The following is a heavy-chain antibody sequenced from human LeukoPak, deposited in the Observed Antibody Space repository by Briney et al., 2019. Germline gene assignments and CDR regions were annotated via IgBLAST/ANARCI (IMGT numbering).Heavy chain of an antibody. Sequence: GSLRLSCAASGFTFSSYSMNWVRQAPGKGLEWVSYISSSSSTIYYADSVKGRFTISRDNAKNSLYLQMNSLRAEDTAVYYCAKGDYYDSSGYYYFDYWGQGTLVTVSS. CDR3: AKGDYYDSSGYYYFDY. V-gene: IGHV3-48*01. CDR2: ISSSSSTI. J-gene: IGHJ4*02. D-gene: IGHD3-22*01. CDR1: GFTFSSYS.